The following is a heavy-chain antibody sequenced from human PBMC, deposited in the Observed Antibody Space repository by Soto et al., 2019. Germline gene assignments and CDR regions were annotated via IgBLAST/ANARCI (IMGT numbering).Heavy chain of an antibody. J-gene: IGHJ4*02. CDR2: IYYSGST. V-gene: IGHV4-59*08. D-gene: IGHD4-17*01. CDR1: GGSISSYY. CDR3: ARHATLHGDYDH. Sequence: QVQLQESGPGLVKPSETLSLTCTVSGGSISSYYWSWIRQPPGKGLEWIGYIYYSGSTNYNPSPKSRVTISVDTPKNQFSLKLSSVTAADTAVYYCARHATLHGDYDHWGQGTLVTVSS.